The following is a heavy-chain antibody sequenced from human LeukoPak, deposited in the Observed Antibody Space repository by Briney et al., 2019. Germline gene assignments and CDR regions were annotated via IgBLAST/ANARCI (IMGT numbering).Heavy chain of an antibody. V-gene: IGHV3-48*02. Sequence: GGSLRLSCGASGFSISIYNINWVRQAPGKGLEWVSHISRTSSSVKYADSVKGRFTISRDNAKNSVYLQMNSLRNEDTALYYCARDYGDHGEYFDYWGQGTLVTVSS. D-gene: IGHD4-17*01. CDR1: GFSISIYN. CDR3: ARDYGDHGEYFDY. J-gene: IGHJ4*02. CDR2: ISRTSSSV.